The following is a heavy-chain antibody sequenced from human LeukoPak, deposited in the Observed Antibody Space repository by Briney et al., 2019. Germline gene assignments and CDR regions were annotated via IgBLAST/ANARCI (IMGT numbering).Heavy chain of an antibody. Sequence: GGSLRLSCAASGFTFSSYGMSWVRQAPGKGLEWVSAISGSGGSTYYADSVKGRFTISRDNSKNTLYLQMNSLRAEDTAVYYCAKDAGWYCCSTSCHNFDYWGQGTLVTVSS. CDR2: ISGSGGST. V-gene: IGHV3-23*01. D-gene: IGHD2-2*02. CDR3: AKDAGWYCCSTSCHNFDY. CDR1: GFTFSSYG. J-gene: IGHJ4*02.